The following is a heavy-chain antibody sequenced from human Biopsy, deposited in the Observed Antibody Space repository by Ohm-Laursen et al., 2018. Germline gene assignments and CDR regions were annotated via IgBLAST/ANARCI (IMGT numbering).Heavy chain of an antibody. CDR1: GGTFSDYA. V-gene: IGHV1-69*10. J-gene: IGHJ5*02. Sequence: GASVKVSCKTSGGTFSDYAISWLRQAPGQGLEWMGGIIPIPNVATYAQKFQGRITITADESTSTAYMELSSLTSDDTAVYFCARGEGSSWFDPWGHGTLVTVSS. CDR2: IIPIPNVA. CDR3: ARGEGSSWFDP. D-gene: IGHD1-26*01.